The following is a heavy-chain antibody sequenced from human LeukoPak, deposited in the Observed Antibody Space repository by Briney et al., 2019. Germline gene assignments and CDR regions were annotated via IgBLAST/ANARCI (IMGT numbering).Heavy chain of an antibody. V-gene: IGHV3-23*01. CDR2: ISGSGGST. CDR1: GGSISSSSYY. Sequence: PSETLSLTCIVSGGSISSSSYYWGWIRQPPGKGLEWVSAISGSGGSTYYADSVKGRFTISRDNSKNTLYLQMNSLRAEDTAVYYCARGEYYYDSSGYYFDYWGQGTLVTVSS. CDR3: ARGEYYYDSSGYYFDY. D-gene: IGHD3-22*01. J-gene: IGHJ4*02.